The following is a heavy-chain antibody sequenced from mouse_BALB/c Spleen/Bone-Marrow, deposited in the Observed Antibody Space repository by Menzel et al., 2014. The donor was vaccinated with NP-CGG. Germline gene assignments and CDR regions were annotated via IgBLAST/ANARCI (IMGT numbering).Heavy chain of an antibody. D-gene: IGHD2-1*01. J-gene: IGHJ4*01. Sequence: EVKLVESGGGLVKPGGSLKLSCAASGFTFSSYTMSWVRQTPEKRLEWVATISSGGSYTYYPDSVKGRFTISKDKSKNTLYLQMSSLKSEDTAMYYCTRDGKGNYDYAMDYWGQGTSVTVSS. CDR2: ISSGGSYT. V-gene: IGHV5-6-4*01. CDR1: GFTFSSYT. CDR3: TRDGKGNYDYAMDY.